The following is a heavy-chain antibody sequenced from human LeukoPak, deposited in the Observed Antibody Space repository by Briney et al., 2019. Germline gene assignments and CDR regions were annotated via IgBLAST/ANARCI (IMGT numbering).Heavy chain of an antibody. CDR2: ISSSSSYI. CDR1: GFTFSSYS. V-gene: IGHV3-21*01. D-gene: IGHD2-2*01. J-gene: IGHJ4*02. Sequence: GGSLRLSCAASGFTFSSYSMNWVRQAPGKGLEWVSSISSSSSYIYYADSVKGRFTISRDNAKNLLYLQMNSLRAEDTAVYYCATELQVLSSGGGYWGQGTLVTVSS. CDR3: ATELQVLSSGGGY.